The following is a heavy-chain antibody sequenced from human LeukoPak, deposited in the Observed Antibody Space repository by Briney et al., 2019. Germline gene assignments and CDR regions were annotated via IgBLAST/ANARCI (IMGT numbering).Heavy chain of an antibody. Sequence: SQTLSLTCTVSGASISSGGYYWNWIRQPPGKGLEWIGYIYYSRSTSYSPSLKSQLTISVDTSKNQFSLKLSSVTAADTAVYYCARDGYTSGYFDYWGQGTLVTVSS. V-gene: IGHV4-30-4*01. CDR1: GASISSGGYY. J-gene: IGHJ4*02. CDR3: ARDGYTSGYFDY. D-gene: IGHD5-24*01. CDR2: IYYSRST.